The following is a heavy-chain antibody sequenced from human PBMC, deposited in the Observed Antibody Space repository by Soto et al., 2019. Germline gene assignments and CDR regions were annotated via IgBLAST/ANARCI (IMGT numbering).Heavy chain of an antibody. CDR1: GGSISSGSYY. D-gene: IGHD1-26*01. CDR2: FYYSGST. Sequence: SETLSLTCTVSGGSISSGSYYWGWIRQPPGKGLECIGSFYYSGSTYYNPSLKSRVTISVDTSKNQFSLKLSSVTAADTAMYNCATSQAHSGSHNWFDPWGRGILVTVSS. CDR3: ATSQAHSGSHNWFDP. J-gene: IGHJ5*02. V-gene: IGHV4-39*01.